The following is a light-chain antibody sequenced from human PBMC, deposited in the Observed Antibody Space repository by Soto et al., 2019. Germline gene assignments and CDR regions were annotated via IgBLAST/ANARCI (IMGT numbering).Light chain of an antibody. Sequence: QSVLTQPPSASGTPGQRVTISCSGSSSNIGSNYVYWYQQLPGTAPKLLIYSNNQRPSGVPDRFSGSKSGTSASLAISGLRSEDEAYYYCAAWDDSLSGDVFGTGTQLTVL. J-gene: IGLJ1*01. CDR1: SSNIGSNY. V-gene: IGLV1-47*02. CDR3: AAWDDSLSGDV. CDR2: SNN.